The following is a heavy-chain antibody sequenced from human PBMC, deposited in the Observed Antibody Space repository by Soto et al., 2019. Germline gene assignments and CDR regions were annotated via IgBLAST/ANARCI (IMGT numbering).Heavy chain of an antibody. CDR3: ARGRSIAAGTDY. CDR2: ISSSSSYI. CDR1: GFIFSSYS. V-gene: IGHV3-21*01. Sequence: EVQLVESGGGLVKPGGSLRLSCAASGFIFSSYSMNWVRQAPGKGLEWVSSISSSSSYIYYADSVKGRFTISRDNAKNSLYLQMNSLRVEDTAVYYCARGRSIAAGTDYWGQGILVTVSS. J-gene: IGHJ4*02. D-gene: IGHD6-13*01.